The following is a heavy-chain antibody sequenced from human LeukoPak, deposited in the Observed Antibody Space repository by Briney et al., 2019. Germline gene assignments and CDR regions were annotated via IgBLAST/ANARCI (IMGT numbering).Heavy chain of an antibody. CDR2: IKQDGSEK. CDR1: GFTFSSYW. V-gene: IGHV3-7*01. D-gene: IGHD3-22*01. Sequence: PGGSLRLSCAASGFTFSSYWMNWVRQAPGKGLEWVANIKQDGSEKYYVDSVKGRFTISRDNAKNSLYLQMNSLRAEDTAVYYCARAHLEYDSSGYYWDYWGQGTLVTVSS. J-gene: IGHJ4*02. CDR3: ARAHLEYDSSGYYWDY.